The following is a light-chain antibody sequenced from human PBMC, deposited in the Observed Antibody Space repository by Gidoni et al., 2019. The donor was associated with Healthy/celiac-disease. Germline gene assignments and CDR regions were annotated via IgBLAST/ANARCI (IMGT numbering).Light chain of an antibody. J-gene: IGKJ1*01. Sequence: AIQLTQAPSSLSAAVGDRVTITCRASQGISRALAWYQQKPGKAPKLLIYAASSLESGVPSRFSGSGSGTDFTLTISSLQPEDFATYYCQQFNSYPWTFGQGTKVEIK. CDR1: QGISRA. V-gene: IGKV1-13*02. CDR2: AAS. CDR3: QQFNSYPWT.